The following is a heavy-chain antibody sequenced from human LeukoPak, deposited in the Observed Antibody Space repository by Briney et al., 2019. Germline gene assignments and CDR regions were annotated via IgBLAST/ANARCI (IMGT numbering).Heavy chain of an antibody. CDR2: IRSKAYGGTT. D-gene: IGHD3-16*02. V-gene: IGHV3-49*03. Sequence: GGSLRLSCTASGFTFGDYAMSWFRQAPGKGLEWVGFIRSKAYGGTTGYAASVKGRFTISRDDSKSIAYLQMNSLKTEDTAVYYCTRGLMITFGGVIDLGYWGQGTLVTVSS. CDR3: TRGLMITFGGVIDLGY. J-gene: IGHJ4*02. CDR1: GFTFGDYA.